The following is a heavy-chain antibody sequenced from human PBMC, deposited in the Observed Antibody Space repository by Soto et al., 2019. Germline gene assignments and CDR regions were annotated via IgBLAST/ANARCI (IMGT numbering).Heavy chain of an antibody. CDR1: GFTFSSYA. CDR2: ISGCGGSA. CDR3: AKDLAYYDFWSGSPSEGWFDP. Sequence: GGSLRLSCAASGFTFSSYAMSWVRQAPGKGLERVSAISGCGGSAYYADSVKGRFTISRDNSKNTLYLQMNSLRAEDTAVYYCAKDLAYYDFWSGSPSEGWFDPWGQGTLVTVSS. V-gene: IGHV3-23*01. J-gene: IGHJ5*02. D-gene: IGHD3-3*01.